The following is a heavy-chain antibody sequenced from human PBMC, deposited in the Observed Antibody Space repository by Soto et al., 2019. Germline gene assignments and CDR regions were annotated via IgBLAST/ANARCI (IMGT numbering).Heavy chain of an antibody. D-gene: IGHD3-22*01. CDR3: ARGDGDYYDGNGYLGRH. CDR1: GFTFSSYW. V-gene: IGHV3-74*01. Sequence: EVQLVESGGGSVQPGGSLRLSCAASGFTFSSYWMHWVRQAPGKGLVWVSRIKSDGSGTYYADSVKGRLTISRDNAKNTLWLQMSSLRAEDTAVYYCARGDGDYYDGNGYLGRHWGQGALVTVSS. J-gene: IGHJ4*02. CDR2: IKSDGSGT.